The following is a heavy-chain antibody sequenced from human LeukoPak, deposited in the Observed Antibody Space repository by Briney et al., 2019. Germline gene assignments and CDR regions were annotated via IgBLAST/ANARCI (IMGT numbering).Heavy chain of an antibody. CDR1: GGSISNHY. D-gene: IGHD3-22*01. CDR2: IYYSGST. J-gene: IGHJ4*02. Sequence: PSETLSLTCTVSGGSISNHYWNWIRQPPGKGLEWIGHIYYSGSTNYNPSLKSRVTISVDRSKTQFSLNLSSVTAADTAVYYCARSYYYDRSGSRHYYFDSWGQGTLVTVPS. V-gene: IGHV4-59*11. CDR3: ARSYYYDRSGSRHYYFDS.